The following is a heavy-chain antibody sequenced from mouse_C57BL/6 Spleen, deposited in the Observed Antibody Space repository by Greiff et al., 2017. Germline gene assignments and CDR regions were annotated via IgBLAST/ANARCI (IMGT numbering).Heavy chain of an antibody. V-gene: IGHV1-9*01. J-gene: IGHJ3*01. D-gene: IGHD1-1*01. CDR3: ARGGSSYSFAY. CDR1: GYTFTGYW. CDR2: ILPGSGST. Sequence: QVQLQQSGAELMKPGASVKLSCKATGYTFTGYWIAWVKQRPGHGLEWIGEILPGSGSTNYNEKFKGKATFTADTSSNTAYMQLSGLTTADSAIYSCARGGSSYSFAYWGQGTLVTVSA.